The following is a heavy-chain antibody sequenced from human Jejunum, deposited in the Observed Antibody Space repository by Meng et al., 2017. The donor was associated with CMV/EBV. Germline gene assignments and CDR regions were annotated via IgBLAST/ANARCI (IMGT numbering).Heavy chain of an antibody. D-gene: IGHD1-1*01. J-gene: IGHJ4*02. Sequence: GDSISSTTFYWGWVRQPPGKGLEWIVNVYFPANTYYNRSLQSRATISVDTSKNQFSLKLRSVTAADTAMYFCAKTSTYGSSPTVYWGQGTLVTVSS. CDR1: GDSISSTTFY. V-gene: IGHV4-39*07. CDR2: VYFPANT. CDR3: AKTSTYGSSPTVY.